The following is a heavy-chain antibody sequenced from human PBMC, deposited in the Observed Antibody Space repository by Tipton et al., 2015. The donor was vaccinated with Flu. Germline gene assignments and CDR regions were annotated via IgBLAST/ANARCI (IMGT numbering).Heavy chain of an antibody. D-gene: IGHD3-22*01. CDR1: GGSINRYY. J-gene: IGHJ4*02. V-gene: IGHV4-4*07. CDR2: THTNGNT. Sequence: LRLSCNVSGGSINRYYWSWIRQSVGKGPEWIGRTHTNGNTNYNSSFGSRLTMSVDTSKSQFSMTLTSVTVADTAVYYCAGGNFYDSSGYFAFWGQGILVTVSS. CDR3: AGGNFYDSSGYFAF.